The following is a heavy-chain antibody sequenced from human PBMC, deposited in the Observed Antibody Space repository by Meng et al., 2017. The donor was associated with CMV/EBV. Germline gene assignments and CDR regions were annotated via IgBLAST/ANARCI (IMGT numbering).Heavy chain of an antibody. V-gene: IGHV1-2*02. J-gene: IGHJ4*02. D-gene: IGHD6-19*01. CDR3: ARARKSPVAGTSRGNYFDY. Sequence: ASVKVSCKASGYTFTGYYMHWVRQAPGQGLEWMGWINPNSGGTNYAQKCQGRVTMTRDTSISTAYMELSRLRSDDTAVYYCARARKSPVAGTSRGNYFDYWGQGTLVTVSS. CDR2: INPNSGGT. CDR1: GYTFTGYY.